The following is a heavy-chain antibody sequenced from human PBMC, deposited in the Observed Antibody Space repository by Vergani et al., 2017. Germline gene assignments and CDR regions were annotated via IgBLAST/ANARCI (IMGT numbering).Heavy chain of an antibody. CDR3: AREWLPIVVVPAARRYFDL. CDR1: GGTFSSYA. D-gene: IGHD2-2*01. Sequence: QVQLVQSGAEVKKPGSSVKVSCKASGGTFSSYAISWVRQAPGQGLEWMGGIIPIFGTANYAQKFHGRVTITADESTSTAYMELSSLRSEDTAVYYCAREWLPIVVVPAARRYFDLWGRGTLVTVSS. J-gene: IGHJ2*01. V-gene: IGHV1-69*01. CDR2: IIPIFGTA.